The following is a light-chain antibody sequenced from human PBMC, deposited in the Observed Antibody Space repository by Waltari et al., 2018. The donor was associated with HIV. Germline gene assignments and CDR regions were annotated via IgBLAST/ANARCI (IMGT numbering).Light chain of an antibody. J-gene: IGKJ2*01. Sequence: DVQMTQSPATLSASVGDRVSITCRASQIIDNWVAWYQQKPGQPPELLIYKTSYLQSGVPNRFSGSGSGADFTLTIDGLQPEDFATYYCQQYNSHSYTFGQGTKL. V-gene: IGKV1-5*03. CDR2: KTS. CDR1: QIIDNW. CDR3: QQYNSHSYT.